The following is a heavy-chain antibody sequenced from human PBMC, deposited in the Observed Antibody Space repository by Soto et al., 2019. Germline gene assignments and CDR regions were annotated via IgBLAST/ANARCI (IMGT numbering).Heavy chain of an antibody. CDR1: GGSFTSNTW. D-gene: IGHD1-7*01. CDR2: INRTGST. J-gene: IGHJ4*02. V-gene: IGHV4-4*02. Sequence: XETLSLTCAVSGGSFTSNTWWTWVRQPPGQGLEWIGEINRTGSTNYNPSLKSRVTISLDKSENQFSLKVTSLTAADTAVYYCASRDPGTSVDYWGQGALVTVSS. CDR3: ASRDPGTSVDY.